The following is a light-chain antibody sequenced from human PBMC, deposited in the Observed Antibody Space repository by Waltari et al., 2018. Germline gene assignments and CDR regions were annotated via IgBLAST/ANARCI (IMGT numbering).Light chain of an antibody. J-gene: IGKJ4*01. CDR1: QSVSSS. CDR2: GAS. V-gene: IGKV3D-15*01. CDR3: QQNSNWPLT. Sequence: EIVMTQSPATLSLSPGERATLSCRASQSVSSSLAWYQQKPGQAPRLLIYGASSRATGIPDRFSGSGSGTEFTLTMSSLEPEDVAVYYCQQNSNWPLTFGGGTKVEIK.